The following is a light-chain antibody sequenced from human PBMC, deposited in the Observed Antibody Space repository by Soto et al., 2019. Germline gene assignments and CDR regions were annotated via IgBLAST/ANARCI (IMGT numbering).Light chain of an antibody. J-gene: IGKJ4*01. CDR3: QQSHSKPLT. Sequence: DIPMTQSPSSLSASVGDRVTITCRASQSISSYLNWYQQKPGKAPKLLIYAASSLQSGVPSRFSGSGSGTDFTLTISSLQPEDFAVYYCQQSHSKPLTFGGGTKVDI. V-gene: IGKV1-39*01. CDR1: QSISSY. CDR2: AAS.